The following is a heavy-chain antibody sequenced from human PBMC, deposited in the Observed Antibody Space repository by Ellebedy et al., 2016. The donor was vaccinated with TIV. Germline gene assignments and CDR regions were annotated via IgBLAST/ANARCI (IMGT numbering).Heavy chain of an antibody. CDR3: ARDQVAAAGDYYYYYGMDV. V-gene: IGHV4-34*01. CDR1: GGSFSGYY. Sequence: GSLRLXXAVYGGSFSGYYWSWIRQPPGKGLEWIGEINHSGSTNYNPSLKSRVTISVDTSKNQFSLKLSSVTAADTAVYYCARDQVAAAGDYYYYYGMDVWGQGTTVTVSS. J-gene: IGHJ6*02. D-gene: IGHD6-13*01. CDR2: INHSGST.